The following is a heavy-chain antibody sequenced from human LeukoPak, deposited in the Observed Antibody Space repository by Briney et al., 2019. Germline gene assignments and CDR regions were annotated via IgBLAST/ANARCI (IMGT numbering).Heavy chain of an antibody. J-gene: IGHJ4*02. V-gene: IGHV4-4*02. CDR2: IYHNGRT. D-gene: IGHD6-19*01. CDR1: GGSIRSSNG. CDR3: AKGLIIAVTGWGPWELPPAGLDC. Sequence: SGTLSLTCAVSGGSIRSSNGWSWVRQPPGKGLEWIGEIYHNGRTNYNPSLKSRLTISVDKSKNQFSLKLSSVTAADTAVYYCAKGLIIAVTGWGPWELPPAGLDCWGQGTLVTVSS.